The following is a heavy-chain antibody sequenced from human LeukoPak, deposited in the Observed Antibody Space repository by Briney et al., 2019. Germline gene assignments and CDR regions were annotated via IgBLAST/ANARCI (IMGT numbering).Heavy chain of an antibody. CDR2: IYYSGST. Sequence: SQTLSLTCTVSGGSISSVGYYWSWIRQHPGKCLEWIGYIYYSGSTYYNPSLKSRVTISVDTSKNQFSLKLSSVTAADTAVYYCAREVVYCSSTSCYGYWFDPWGQGTLVTVSS. CDR3: AREVVYCSSTSCYGYWFDP. D-gene: IGHD2-2*01. CDR1: GGSISSVGYY. V-gene: IGHV4-31*03. J-gene: IGHJ5*02.